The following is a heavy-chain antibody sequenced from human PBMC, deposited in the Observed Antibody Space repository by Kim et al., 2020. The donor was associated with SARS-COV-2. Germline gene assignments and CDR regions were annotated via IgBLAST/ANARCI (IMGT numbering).Heavy chain of an antibody. CDR1: GYTFTGYY. CDR3: ARDTLVVVPAAIIGNYYYYYMDV. D-gene: IGHD2-2*01. J-gene: IGHJ6*03. V-gene: IGHV1-2*02. CDR2: INPNSGGT. Sequence: ASVKVSCKASGYTFTGYYMHWVRQAPGQGLEWMGWINPNSGGTNYAQKFQGRVTMTRDTSISTAYMELSRLRSDDTAVYYCARDTLVVVPAAIIGNYYYYYMDVWGKGTTVTVSS.